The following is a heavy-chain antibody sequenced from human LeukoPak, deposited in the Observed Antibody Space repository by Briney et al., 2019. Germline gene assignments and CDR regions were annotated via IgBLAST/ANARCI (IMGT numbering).Heavy chain of an antibody. CDR2: INYSGST. J-gene: IGHJ6*02. CDR1: GGSISSSSHY. CDR3: ARRPYSGNDFDSYGMDV. V-gene: IGHV4-39*01. D-gene: IGHD5-12*01. Sequence: PSETLSLTCTVSGGSISSSSHYWGWIRQPPGKGLEWIGSINYSGSTYYNPSLKSRVTISVDTSKNQFSLKLSSATDAETAVYYCARRPYSGNDFDSYGMDVWGQGTTVTVSS.